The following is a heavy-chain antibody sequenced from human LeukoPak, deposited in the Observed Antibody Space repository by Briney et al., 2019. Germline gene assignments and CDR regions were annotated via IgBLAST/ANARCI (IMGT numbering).Heavy chain of an antibody. J-gene: IGHJ5*01. CDR1: GFVFSASY. CDR3: VRGGTYWTVS. V-gene: IGHV3-7*01. Sequence: GGSLRLSCAASGFVFSASYMSWVRKAPGKGLEWVATIKPDGSEKYHVDSVSGRFTISRDNANDSLFLQMNSLRVDDTAVYYCVRGGTYWTVSWGQGTLVNVS. CDR2: IKPDGSEK.